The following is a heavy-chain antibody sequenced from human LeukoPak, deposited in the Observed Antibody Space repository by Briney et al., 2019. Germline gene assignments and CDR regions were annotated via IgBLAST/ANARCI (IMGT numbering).Heavy chain of an antibody. CDR1: GFTLSSYE. D-gene: IGHD1-26*01. V-gene: IGHV3-23*01. CDR2: IDYSGGST. CDR3: AKDQSGTYYFDY. J-gene: IGHJ4*02. Sequence: PGGSLRLSCTVSGFTLSSYEMSWIRQAPGKGLEWVSSIDYSGGSTYYADSVKGRFTISRDSSKNTLYLQMNSLRAEDTAVYYCAKDQSGTYYFDYWGQGTLVTVSS.